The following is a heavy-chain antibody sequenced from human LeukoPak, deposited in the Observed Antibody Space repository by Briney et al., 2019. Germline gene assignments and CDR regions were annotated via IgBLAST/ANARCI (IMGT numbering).Heavy chain of an antibody. CDR3: AKAIQIRFGPDY. J-gene: IGHJ4*02. CDR1: GFTFSSYA. CDR2: ISGSGGST. V-gene: IGHV3-23*01. D-gene: IGHD5-18*01. Sequence: GGSLRLSCAPSGFTFSSYAMNWVRRAPEKALVWVSGISGSGGSTYYADSVKGRFTISRDNSENTLYLQMNSLRADDTAVYYCAKAIQIRFGPDYWGQGTLVTVSS.